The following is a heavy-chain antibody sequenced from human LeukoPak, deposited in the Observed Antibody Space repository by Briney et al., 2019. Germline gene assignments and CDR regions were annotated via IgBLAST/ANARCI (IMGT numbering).Heavy chain of an antibody. CDR2: ISAYNGNT. V-gene: IGHV1-18*01. J-gene: IGHJ4*02. D-gene: IGHD6-19*01. CDR3: ARDQAIAVAGSSTLPSFETMVVPFDY. Sequence: ASVNVSFTCSVYTFTSYGSSYVRRSTGQELEWMGWISAYNGNTNCAHNHQGRVTMTTDTSTSTAYMELRSLRSDDTAVYYCARDQAIAVAGSSTLPSFETMVVPFDYWGQGTLVTVSS. CDR1: VYTFTSYG.